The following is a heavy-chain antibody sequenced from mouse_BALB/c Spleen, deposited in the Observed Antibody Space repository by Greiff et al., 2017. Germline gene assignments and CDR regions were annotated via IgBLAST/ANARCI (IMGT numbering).Heavy chain of an antibody. CDR2: ISDGGSYT. J-gene: IGHJ3*01. Sequence: DVQLVESGGGLVKPGGSLKLSCAASGFTFSDYYMYWVRQTPEKRLEWVATISDGGSYTYYPDSVKGRFTISRDNAKNNLYLQMSSLKSEDTAMYYCARDRDYGFAYWGQGTLVTVSA. CDR1: GFTFSDYY. D-gene: IGHD2-4*01. CDR3: ARDRDYGFAY. V-gene: IGHV5-4*02.